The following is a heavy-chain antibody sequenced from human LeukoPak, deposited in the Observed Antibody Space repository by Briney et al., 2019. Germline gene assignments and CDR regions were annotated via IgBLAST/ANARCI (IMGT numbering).Heavy chain of an antibody. CDR3: ARVPGTMVRGVRYYYYYMDV. D-gene: IGHD3-10*01. CDR2: ISGSGDST. CDR1: GFTFSDYT. Sequence: GGSLRLSCAASGFTFSDYTMRWVRQAPGKGLEWVSGISGSGDSTYYADSVKGRFTISRDNSKNTLYLQMNSLRAEDTAVYYCARVPGTMVRGVRYYYYYMDVWGKGTTVTISS. J-gene: IGHJ6*03. V-gene: IGHV3-23*01.